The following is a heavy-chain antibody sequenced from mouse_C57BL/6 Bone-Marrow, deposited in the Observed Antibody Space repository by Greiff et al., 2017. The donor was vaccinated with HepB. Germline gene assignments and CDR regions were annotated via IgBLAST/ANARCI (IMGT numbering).Heavy chain of an antibody. V-gene: IGHV1-69*01. Sequence: QVQLQQPGAELVMPGASVKLSCKASGYTFTSYWMHWVKQRPGQGLEWIGEIDPSDSYTNYNQKFKGKSTLTVDKSSSTAYMQLSSLTSEDSAVYYCARGVADWGQGTLVTGSA. CDR3: ARGVAD. CDR2: IDPSDSYT. J-gene: IGHJ3*01. CDR1: GYTFTSYW.